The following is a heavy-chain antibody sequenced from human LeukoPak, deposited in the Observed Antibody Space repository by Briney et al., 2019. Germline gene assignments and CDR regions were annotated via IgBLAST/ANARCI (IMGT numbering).Heavy chain of an antibody. CDR1: GFTFTGYY. D-gene: IGHD3-22*01. CDR3: ARGDYYDSSGYYLSSEFDY. Sequence: ASVKVSCKASGFTFTGYYMHWVRQAPGQGLEWMGIINSSGHITNYAQKFQGRLTVTRDTPASTAYMELRSLRSDDTAVYYCARGDYYDSSGYYLSSEFDYWGQGTLVTVSS. J-gene: IGHJ4*02. CDR2: INSSGHIT. V-gene: IGHV1-46*01.